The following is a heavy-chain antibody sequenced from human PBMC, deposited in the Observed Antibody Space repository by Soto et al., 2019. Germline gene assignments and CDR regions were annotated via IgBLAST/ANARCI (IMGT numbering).Heavy chain of an antibody. CDR2: ISIHNGNT. V-gene: IGHV1-18*04. CDR1: GYTFNTYG. CDR3: ARMTSVDTSHYYMDV. J-gene: IGHJ6*03. D-gene: IGHD6-19*01. Sequence: QAQLLQSGGELKKSGASVKVSCKASGYTFNTYGISWVRQAPGQGLEWMAWISIHNGNTNFAQKFQGRVTLTTDTSTSTANMALRSLRSDGTAVYYCARMTSVDTSHYYMDVWGKGTTVTVSS.